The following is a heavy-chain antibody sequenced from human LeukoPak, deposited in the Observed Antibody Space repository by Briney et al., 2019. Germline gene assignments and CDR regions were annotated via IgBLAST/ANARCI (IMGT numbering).Heavy chain of an antibody. Sequence: ASVKVSCKASGYTFTSYGISWVRQAPGQGLEWMGWISAYNGNTNYAQKLQGRVTMTTDTSTSTACMELRSLRSDDTAVYYCARWEGIAAAGDEYYFDYWGQGTLVTVSS. CDR3: ARWEGIAAAGDEYYFDY. D-gene: IGHD6-13*01. CDR1: GYTFTSYG. V-gene: IGHV1-18*01. J-gene: IGHJ4*02. CDR2: ISAYNGNT.